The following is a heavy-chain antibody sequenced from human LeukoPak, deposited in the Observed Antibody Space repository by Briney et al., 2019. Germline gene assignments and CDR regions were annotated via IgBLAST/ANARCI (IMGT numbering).Heavy chain of an antibody. CDR3: ARGLMMAVAGRGEFQY. Sequence: PSETLSLTCTVSGGSTSSYYWSWIRQPAGKGLEWIGYIYYSGSTNYNPSLKSRVTISVDTSKNQFSLKLSSVTAADTAVYYCARGLMMAVAGRGEFQYWGQGTLVTVSS. CDR2: IYYSGST. D-gene: IGHD6-13*01. CDR1: GGSTSSYY. V-gene: IGHV4-59*01. J-gene: IGHJ4*02.